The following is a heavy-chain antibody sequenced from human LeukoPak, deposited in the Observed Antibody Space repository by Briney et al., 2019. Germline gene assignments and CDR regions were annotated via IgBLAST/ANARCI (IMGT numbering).Heavy chain of an antibody. D-gene: IGHD6-13*01. CDR2: ISGSSSTI. CDR3: ARSGSSWYEDY. V-gene: IGHV3-48*04. CDR1: GFTFTSYS. J-gene: IGHJ4*02. Sequence: GGSLRLSCVASGFTFTSYSLNWIRQAPGKGLEWVSYISGSSSTIYYADSVKGRFTISRDDAKNSLYLQMNSLRAEDTAVYYCARSGSSWYEDYWGQGTLVTVSS.